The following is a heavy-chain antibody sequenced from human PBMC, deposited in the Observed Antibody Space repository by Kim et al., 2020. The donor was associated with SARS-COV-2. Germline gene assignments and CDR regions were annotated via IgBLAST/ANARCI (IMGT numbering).Heavy chain of an antibody. Sequence: GGSLRLSCAASGFTFSSYAMHWVRQAPGKGLEWVAVMSYDGSNKYYADSVKGRFTISRDNSKNTLYLQMNSLRAEDTAVYYCARESLRRDAFDIWGQGTMVTVSS. J-gene: IGHJ3*02. CDR3: ARESLRRDAFDI. CDR1: GFTFSSYA. CDR2: MSYDGSNK. V-gene: IGHV3-30-3*01.